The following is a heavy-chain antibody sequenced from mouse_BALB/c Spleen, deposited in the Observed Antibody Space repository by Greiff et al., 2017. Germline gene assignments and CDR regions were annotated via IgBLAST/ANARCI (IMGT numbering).Heavy chain of an antibody. J-gene: IGHJ4*01. Sequence: VQLQQPGAELVKPGASVKMSCKASGYTFTSYWMHWVKQRPGQGLEWIGVIDPSDSYTSYNQKFKGKATLTVDTSSSTAYMQLSSLTSEDSAVYYCTRSGTMITTDGGYWGQGTSVTVSS. V-gene: IGHV1S127*01. CDR3: TRSGTMITTDGGY. D-gene: IGHD2-4*01. CDR2: IDPSDSYT. CDR1: GYTFTSYW.